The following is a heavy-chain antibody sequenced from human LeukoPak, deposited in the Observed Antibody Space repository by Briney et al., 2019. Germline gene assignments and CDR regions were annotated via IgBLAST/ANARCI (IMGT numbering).Heavy chain of an antibody. CDR3: AKSRSGSANWALQIFDN. V-gene: IGHV3-53*01. D-gene: IGHD1-1*01. CDR2: IYSGGST. J-gene: IGHJ4*02. CDR1: GFTVSSNY. Sequence: GGSLRLSCAASGFTVSSNYMSWVRQAPGKGLEWVSVIYSGGSTYYADYVKGRFTISRDNSNNSLFVQMNSLRAEDIAVYFCAKSRSGSANWALQIFDNWGQGTLVTVSS.